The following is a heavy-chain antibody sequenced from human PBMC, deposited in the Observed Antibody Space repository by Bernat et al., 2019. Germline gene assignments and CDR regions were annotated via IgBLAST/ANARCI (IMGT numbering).Heavy chain of an antibody. V-gene: IGHV1-2*04. CDR2: INPNSGGT. CDR1: GYTFTGYY. J-gene: IGHJ6*02. Sequence: QVQLVQSGAEVKKPGASVKVSCKASGYTFTGYYMHWVRQAPGQGLEWMGWINPNSGGTNYAQKFQGWVTMTRDTSISTAYMELSRLRSDDTAVYYCARGRDVVVVAATPGRYYYYGMDVWGQGTTVTVSS. CDR3: ARGRDVVVVAATPGRYYYYGMDV. D-gene: IGHD2-15*01.